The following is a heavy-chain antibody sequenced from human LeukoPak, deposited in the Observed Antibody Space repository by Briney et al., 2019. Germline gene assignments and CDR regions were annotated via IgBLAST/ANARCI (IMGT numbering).Heavy chain of an antibody. Sequence: GGSLRLSCAASGFTFDDYAMTWYRQLPGRGLEWVSGINWNGGSTGYADSVEGRFTMSKDNFNNMVYLQMNNLRVDDTAIYYCARETFSSGWYSGFDYWGQGILVTVSS. D-gene: IGHD6-19*01. CDR2: INWNGGST. CDR1: GFTFDDYA. V-gene: IGHV3-20*04. CDR3: ARETFSSGWYSGFDY. J-gene: IGHJ4*02.